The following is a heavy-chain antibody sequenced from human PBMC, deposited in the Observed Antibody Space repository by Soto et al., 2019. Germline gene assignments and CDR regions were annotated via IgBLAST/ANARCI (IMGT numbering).Heavy chain of an antibody. Sequence: SQTLSLTCAISVYSVSGNSAAWNWIIQSPSRGLEWLGRTYYRSKWYNDYAVSVKSRITINPDTSKNQFSLQLNSVTPEDTAVYYCAREPLVAAAGKVRWFQPWGQGTPGNLSS. D-gene: IGHD6-13*01. CDR3: AREPLVAAAGKVRWFQP. CDR1: VYSVSGNSAA. J-gene: IGHJ5*02. CDR2: TYYRSKWYN. V-gene: IGHV6-1*01.